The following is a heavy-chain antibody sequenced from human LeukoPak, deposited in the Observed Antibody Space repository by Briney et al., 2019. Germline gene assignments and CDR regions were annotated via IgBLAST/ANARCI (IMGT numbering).Heavy chain of an antibody. Sequence: SETVSLTCSVSGGSISSYYWSWIRQPPGKGLEWIGYIYYSGSTNYNPSLKSRVTISVDTSKNQFSLKLSSVTAADTAVYYCARIGVGDYIDYWGQGTLVTVSS. J-gene: IGHJ4*02. CDR1: GGSISSYY. V-gene: IGHV4-59*01. CDR2: IYYSGST. D-gene: IGHD2-21*01. CDR3: ARIGVGDYIDY.